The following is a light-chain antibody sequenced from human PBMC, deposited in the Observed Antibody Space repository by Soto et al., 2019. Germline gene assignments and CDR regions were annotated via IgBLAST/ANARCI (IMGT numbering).Light chain of an antibody. CDR2: EVS. J-gene: IGLJ1*01. CDR3: SSYTSSSLGV. CDR1: GSDVGGYNY. Sequence: QSALTQPASVSGSPGQSITISCTGTGSDVGGYNYVSWYQQRPGKAPKLMIYEVSNRPSGVSNRFSGSKSGITASLTISGLQAEDDAEYYCSSYTSSSLGVFGTGTKLTVL. V-gene: IGLV2-14*01.